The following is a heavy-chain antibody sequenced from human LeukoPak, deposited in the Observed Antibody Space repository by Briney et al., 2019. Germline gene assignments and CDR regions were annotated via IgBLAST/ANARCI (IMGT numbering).Heavy chain of an antibody. CDR3: ATDGRSSGWYGFDY. V-gene: IGHV3-21*01. CDR2: ISSSSSYI. D-gene: IGHD6-19*01. CDR1: GLTFISYT. Sequence: GGSLRLSCAASGLTFISYTMNWVRQAPGKGLEWVSSISSSSSYIYYADSVKGRFTISRDNAKNSLFLKMNSLTAEDTAVYYCATDGRSSGWYGFDYWGQGILVTVSS. J-gene: IGHJ4*02.